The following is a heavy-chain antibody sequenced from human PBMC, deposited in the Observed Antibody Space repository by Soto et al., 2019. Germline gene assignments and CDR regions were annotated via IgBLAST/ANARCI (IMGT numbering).Heavy chain of an antibody. D-gene: IGHD6-6*01. V-gene: IGHV4-39*01. CDR3: ARATIKARGYPAGWFDP. CDR1: GGSISSSSYY. Sequence: SETLSLTCTVSGGSISSSSYYWGWIRQPPGKGLEWIGSIYYSGSTYYNPSLKSRVTISVDTSKNQFSLKLSSVTAADTAVYYCARATIKARGYPAGWFDPWGQGTLVTVS. CDR2: IYYSGST. J-gene: IGHJ5*02.